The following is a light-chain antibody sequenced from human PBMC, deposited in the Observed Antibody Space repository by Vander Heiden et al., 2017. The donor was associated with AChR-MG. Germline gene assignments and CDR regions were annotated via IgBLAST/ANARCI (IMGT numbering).Light chain of an antibody. CDR1: QSVSSSY. CDR3: QQYGSPPRT. CDR2: GAS. J-gene: IGKJ1*01. Sequence: TPLTQSPGTLSSAPGESATRSCRDSQSVSSSYLDWHQQKPGQAPRLHIDGASSRATGNTDRFSGSGSGTDFTLTISRLEPEDVAVYYWQQYGSPPRTFGQGTKVEIK. V-gene: IGKV3-20*01.